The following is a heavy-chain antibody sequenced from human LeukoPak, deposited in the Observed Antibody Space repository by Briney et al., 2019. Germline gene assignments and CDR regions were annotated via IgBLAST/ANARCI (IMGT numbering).Heavy chain of an antibody. CDR2: ISYDGSNK. CDR1: GLTFSSYA. CDR3: ASEYRDFDH. Sequence: GGSLRLSCAASGLTFSSYAMHWVRQAPGKGLEWVAVISYDGSNKYYADSVKGRFTISRDNSKNTLYLQMNSLRAEDTAVYYCASEYRDFDHWGQGTLVTVSS. D-gene: IGHD5-18*01. J-gene: IGHJ4*02. V-gene: IGHV3-30*04.